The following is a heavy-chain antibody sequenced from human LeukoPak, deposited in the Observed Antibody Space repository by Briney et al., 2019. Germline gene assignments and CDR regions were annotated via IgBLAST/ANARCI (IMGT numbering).Heavy chain of an antibody. Sequence: PSETLSLTCTVSGGPISGGGYYWSWIRQHPGKGLEWIGFISYSGSTNYNPSLKSRVTISVDTSKNQFSLKLSSVTAADTAVYYCASRLSSYYGSYGCLQGSTVTVSS. CDR2: ISYSGST. CDR3: ASRLSSYYGSYG. J-gene: IGHJ6*01. V-gene: IGHV4-61*08. CDR1: GGPISGGGYY. D-gene: IGHD2/OR15-2a*01.